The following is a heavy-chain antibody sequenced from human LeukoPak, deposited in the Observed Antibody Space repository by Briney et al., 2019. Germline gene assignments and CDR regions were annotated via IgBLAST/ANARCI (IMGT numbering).Heavy chain of an antibody. V-gene: IGHV3-48*01. D-gene: IGHD3-3*01. J-gene: IGHJ4*02. CDR2: ISSSSSTI. Sequence: GGSLRLSCAASGFTFSSYSMNWVRQAPGKGLEWVSYISSSSSTIYYADSVKGRFTISRDNAKNSLYLQMNSLRAEDTAVYYCARDGAIFGVVTHTGKNCDYWGQGTLVTVSS. CDR1: GFTFSSYS. CDR3: ARDGAIFGVVTHTGKNCDY.